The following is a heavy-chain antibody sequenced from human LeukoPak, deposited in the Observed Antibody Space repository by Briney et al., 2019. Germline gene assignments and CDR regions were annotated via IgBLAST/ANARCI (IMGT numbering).Heavy chain of an antibody. V-gene: IGHV4-39*01. CDR2: IYYSGST. D-gene: IGHD3-9*01. CDR3: ARHEYYDTLNGRNWYFDL. J-gene: IGHJ2*01. CDR1: YGSISSSSYY. Sequence: SETLSLTCTVAYGSISSSSYYWGWIRQPPGKGLEWIGNIYYSGSTYYNPSLRSRVTISVDTSKKQFSLKLSSVTAADTAIYYCARHEYYDTLNGRNWYFDLWGRGTLVTVSS.